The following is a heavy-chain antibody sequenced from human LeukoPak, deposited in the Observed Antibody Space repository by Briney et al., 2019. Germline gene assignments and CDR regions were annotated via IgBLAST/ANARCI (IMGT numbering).Heavy chain of an antibody. CDR1: GGSISSYY. V-gene: IGHV4-59*01. CDR3: PRAAPGVAAAGNWFDP. D-gene: IGHD6-13*01. Sequence: SETLSLTCTVSGGSISSYYWSWIRQPPGKGLEWIGYIYYSGSTNYNPSLKSRVTISVDTSKNQFSLKLSSVTAADTAVYYCPRAAPGVAAAGNWFDPWGQGTLVTVSS. CDR2: IYYSGST. J-gene: IGHJ5*02.